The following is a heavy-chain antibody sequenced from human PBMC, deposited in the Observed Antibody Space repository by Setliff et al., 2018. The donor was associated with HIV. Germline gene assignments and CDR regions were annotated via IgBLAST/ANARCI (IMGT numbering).Heavy chain of an antibody. CDR3: ARLRINDF. J-gene: IGHJ4*02. Sequence: LRLSCAASRFDFNNYWMCWVRQAPGKGLEWVANIGQDGSEKNYVDSVKGRFTISRDNAKNSMDLQMNSLRAEDTAVYYCARLRINDFWGQGTPVTVSS. CDR2: IGQDGSEK. V-gene: IGHV3-7*01. CDR1: RFDFNNYW.